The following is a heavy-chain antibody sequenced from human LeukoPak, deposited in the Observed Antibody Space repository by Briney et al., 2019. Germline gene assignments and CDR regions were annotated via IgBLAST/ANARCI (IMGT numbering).Heavy chain of an antibody. D-gene: IGHD2-15*01. CDR3: ARGRGYCSGGSCYIDY. Sequence: ASVKVSCKASGYTFTSCGISWVRQAPGQGLEWMGWISAYNGNTNYAQKLQGRVTMTTDTSTSTAYMELRSLRSDDTAVYCCARGRGYCSGGSCYIDYWGQGTLVTVSS. J-gene: IGHJ4*02. CDR2: ISAYNGNT. V-gene: IGHV1-18*01. CDR1: GYTFTSCG.